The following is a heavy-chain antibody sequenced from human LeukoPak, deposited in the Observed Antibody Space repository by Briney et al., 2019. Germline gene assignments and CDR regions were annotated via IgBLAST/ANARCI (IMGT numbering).Heavy chain of an antibody. J-gene: IGHJ4*02. CDR3: ARNAEDYSGYDYLDY. Sequence: RSSETLSLTCTVSGGSISNYYWNWIRQPPGKGLEWIGYIYYSGTTNYNPSLKSRVSMSVDTSKNQFSLKLSSVTAADTAVYYCARNAEDYSGYDYLDYWGQGTLVTVSS. CDR1: GGSISNYY. D-gene: IGHD5-12*01. CDR2: IYYSGTT. V-gene: IGHV4-59*12.